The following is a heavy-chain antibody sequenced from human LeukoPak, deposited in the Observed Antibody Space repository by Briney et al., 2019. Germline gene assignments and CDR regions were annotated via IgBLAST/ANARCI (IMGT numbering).Heavy chain of an antibody. V-gene: IGHV3-74*01. D-gene: IGHD2/OR15-2a*01. CDR1: GFTFSNYW. Sequence: GGSLRLSCAASGFTFSNYWMHWVRQVPGKGLVWVSRIDRDGSITSHADSVRGRFTISRDNAKKTLYLQMNILRADDTAIYYCARQGEGTTDYWGQGTLVTVSS. CDR3: ARQGEGTTDY. CDR2: IDRDGSIT. J-gene: IGHJ4*02.